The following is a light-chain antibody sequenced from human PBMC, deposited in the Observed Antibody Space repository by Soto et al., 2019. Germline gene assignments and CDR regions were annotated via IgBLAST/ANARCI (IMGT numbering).Light chain of an antibody. V-gene: IGKV3-15*01. CDR1: QSVNNN. CDR3: QQYDTWPRT. CDR2: GAS. Sequence: EIVMTQSPATLSVSPGERATLSCRASQSVNNNLAWYQQKPGQAPRLLIYGASTRATGIPARFSGSGSGTEFTLTISSLQSEDFAVYCCQQYDTWPRTFGGGTNVEIK. J-gene: IGKJ4*01.